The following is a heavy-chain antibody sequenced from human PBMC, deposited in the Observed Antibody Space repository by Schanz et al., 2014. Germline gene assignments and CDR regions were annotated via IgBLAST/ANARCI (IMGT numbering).Heavy chain of an antibody. CDR2: ITGSGSKT. D-gene: IGHD6-19*01. CDR1: GFVFRTFA. Sequence: EVQLVESGGGLVQPGASLRLSCAASGFVFRTFAMYWVRQAPGKGLEWVTAITGSGSKTYYADSVKGRFTIARDNSKKTMAPQMNSLRAEDTAVYFCAREHQGLARYYMDGWGEGTPVTVSS. J-gene: IGHJ6*03. CDR3: AREHQGLARYYMDG. V-gene: IGHV3-23*04.